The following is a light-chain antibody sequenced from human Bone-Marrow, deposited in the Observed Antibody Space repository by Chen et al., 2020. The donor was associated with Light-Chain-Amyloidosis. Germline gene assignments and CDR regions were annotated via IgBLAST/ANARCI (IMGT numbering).Light chain of an antibody. J-gene: IGKJ4*01. CDR3: QQYGTSPLT. CDR2: GSS. CDR1: QTISSNY. V-gene: IGKV3-20*01. Sequence: ELVLTQSPGTLSLSPGEGANLSCSASQTISSNYLTWYQQKFGQAPRLLISGSSSRATGIPDRFTGSGSGTDFTLTINRLEPEDFAMYYCQQYGTSPLTFGGGTKVEIK.